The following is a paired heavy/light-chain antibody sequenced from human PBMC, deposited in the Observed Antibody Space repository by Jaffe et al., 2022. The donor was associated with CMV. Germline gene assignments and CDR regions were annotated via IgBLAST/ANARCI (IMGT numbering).Light chain of an antibody. V-gene: IGKV1-33*01. J-gene: IGKJ3*01. Sequence: DIQMTQSPSSLSASVGDRVTITCQASQDISNYLNWYQQKPGKAPKLLIYGASKLETGVPSRFSGSGSGTDFTFTISSLQPEDIATYYCQQYDPGVTFGPGTKVDIK. CDR1: QDISNY. CDR3: QQYDPGVT. CDR2: GAS.
Heavy chain of an antibody. J-gene: IGHJ4*02. CDR1: GFIFKNAW. CDR3: TPQPFDSRIY. D-gene: IGHD2-15*01. CDR2: IKSKTDGGTT. Sequence: EVQAVESGGGLVKPGGSLRLSCAASGFIFKNAWLNWVRQAPGKGLEWVGRIKSKTDGGTTDYAAPVKGRFTISRDDSKNTLYLQMNNLKTEDTAVYYCTPQPFDSRIYWGQGTLVSVST. V-gene: IGHV3-15*01.